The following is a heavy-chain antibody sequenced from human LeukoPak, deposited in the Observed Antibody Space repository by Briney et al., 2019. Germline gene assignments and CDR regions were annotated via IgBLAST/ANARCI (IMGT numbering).Heavy chain of an antibody. CDR3: TTDGVGVEGATYDN. V-gene: IGHV3-15*01. Sequence: GGSLRLSCAAAGFTFINAWMAWVRQAPGKGLEWVGRIKAKAHGGTIEYAAPVKGRFTISRDDSKNTLYLQMNSLKTEDTAVYYCTTDGVGVEGATYDNWGQGTLVSVSS. CDR2: IKAKAHGGTI. J-gene: IGHJ4*02. D-gene: IGHD1-26*01. CDR1: GFTFINAW.